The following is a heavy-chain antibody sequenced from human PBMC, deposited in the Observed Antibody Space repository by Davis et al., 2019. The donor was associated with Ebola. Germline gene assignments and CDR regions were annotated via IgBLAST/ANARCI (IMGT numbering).Heavy chain of an antibody. CDR1: GFTFTRYW. CDR2: MNQDGSEK. J-gene: IGHJ4*02. CDR3: AMHGRGGVVDENLDGY. Sequence: PGGSLRLSCAAYGFTFTRYWMSWVRQAPGKRLEWVANMNQDGSEKNYVGSVKGRFAISRDNANNALFLQMNSLRAEDTAVYYCAMHGRGGVVDENLDGYWGQGTLVTVSS. V-gene: IGHV3-7*01. D-gene: IGHD3-16*01.